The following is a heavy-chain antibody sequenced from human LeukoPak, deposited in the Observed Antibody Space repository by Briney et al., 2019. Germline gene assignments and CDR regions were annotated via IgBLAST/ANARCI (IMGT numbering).Heavy chain of an antibody. CDR3: AINYYDTSGYYYLRD. J-gene: IGHJ4*02. CDR2: IIPILGIA. V-gene: IGHV1-69*04. CDR1: GGTFSSYA. Sequence: ASVKVSCKASGGTFSSYAISWVRQAPGQGLEWMGRIIPILGIANYAQKLQGRVTMTTDTSTSTAYMELRSLRSDDTAVYYCAINYYDTSGYYYLRDWGQGTLVTVPS. D-gene: IGHD3-22*01.